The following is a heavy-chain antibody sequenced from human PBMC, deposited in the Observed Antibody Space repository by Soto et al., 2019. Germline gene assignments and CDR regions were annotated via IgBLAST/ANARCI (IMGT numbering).Heavy chain of an antibody. J-gene: IGHJ6*02. CDR1: GFTFSSYG. D-gene: IGHD6-6*01. Sequence: QVQLVESGGGVVQPGRSLRLSCAASGFTFSSYGMHWVRKAPGEGLEWVAVISYDGSNKYYADSVKGRFTVSRDNSKNTLFLQMNSLRGEDTAVYYCAKESYSSSSDYDGMDVWGQGTTVTVSS. V-gene: IGHV3-30*18. CDR3: AKESYSSSSDYDGMDV. CDR2: ISYDGSNK.